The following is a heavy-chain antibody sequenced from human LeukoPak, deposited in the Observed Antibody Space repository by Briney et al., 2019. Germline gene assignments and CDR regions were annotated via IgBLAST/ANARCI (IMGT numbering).Heavy chain of an antibody. J-gene: IGHJ4*02. D-gene: IGHD3-9*01. CDR3: ARPQLGSSAGYVDY. CDR1: GFTFSSYA. Sequence: GSLRLTCVASGFTFSSYAMSWVRQAPGKGLEWIVSIFSGGNTYYNPSLNSRVSISIDTSKNQFSLRLSSVTAADTAFYFCARPQLGSSAGYVDYWGQGILVTVSS. V-gene: IGHV4-39*01. CDR2: IFSGGNT.